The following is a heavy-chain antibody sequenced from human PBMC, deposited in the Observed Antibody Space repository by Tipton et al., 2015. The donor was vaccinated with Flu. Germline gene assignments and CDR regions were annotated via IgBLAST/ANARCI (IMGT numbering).Heavy chain of an antibody. CDR3: ARDLSNALRWELGTNWFDP. J-gene: IGHJ5*02. Sequence: GLVKPSETLSLTCTVSGGSISSYYWSWIRQPAGKGLEWIGRIYTSGSTNYNPSLKSRVTMSVDTSKNQFSLKLSSVTAADTAVYYCARDLSNALRWELGTNWFDPWGQGTLVTVSS. D-gene: IGHD1-26*01. CDR1: GGSISSYY. V-gene: IGHV4-4*07. CDR2: IYTSGST.